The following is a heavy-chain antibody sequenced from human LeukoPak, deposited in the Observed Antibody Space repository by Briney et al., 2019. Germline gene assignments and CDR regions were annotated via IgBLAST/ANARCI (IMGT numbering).Heavy chain of an antibody. CDR3: ARSTPRGITGTKGLYYYYGMDV. V-gene: IGHV4-59*12. CDR1: GGSISNYY. CDR2: IYYSGST. J-gene: IGHJ6*02. D-gene: IGHD1-20*01. Sequence: SETLSLTCTVSGGSISNYYWSWIRQPPGKGLEWIGYIYYSGSTNYNPSLKSRVTISVDTSKNQFSLKLSSVTAADTAVYYCARSTPRGITGTKGLYYYYGMDVWGQGTTVTVSS.